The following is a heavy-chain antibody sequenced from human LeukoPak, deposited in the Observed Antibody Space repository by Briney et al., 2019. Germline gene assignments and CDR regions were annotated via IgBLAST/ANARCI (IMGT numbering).Heavy chain of an antibody. D-gene: IGHD6-19*01. V-gene: IGHV3-30*18. CDR3: ANWYSSGWSSGY. J-gene: IGHJ4*02. CDR2: ISYDGSNK. CDR1: GFTSSSYG. Sequence: PGRSLRLSCAASGFTSSSYGMHWVRQAPGKGLEWVAVISYDGSNKYYADSVKGRFTISRDNSKNTLYLQMNSLRAEDTAVYYCANWYSSGWSSGYWGQGTLVTVSS.